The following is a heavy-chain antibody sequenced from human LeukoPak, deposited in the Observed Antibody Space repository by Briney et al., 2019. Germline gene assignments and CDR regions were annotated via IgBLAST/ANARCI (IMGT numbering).Heavy chain of an antibody. V-gene: IGHV5-51*01. D-gene: IGHD4-17*01. CDR2: IYPGDSDT. J-gene: IGHJ4*02. Sequence: ESLKISCKGSGYSFTSYWIGWVRQMPGKGLGWVGIIYPGDSDTRYSPSFQRQVTISADKSISTAYLQWSSLKASDTAMYYCARLPAVTTEPFDYWGQGTLVTVSS. CDR3: ARLPAVTTEPFDY. CDR1: GYSFTSYW.